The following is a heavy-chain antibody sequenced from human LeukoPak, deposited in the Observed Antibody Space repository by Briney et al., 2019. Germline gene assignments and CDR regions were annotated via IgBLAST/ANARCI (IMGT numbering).Heavy chain of an antibody. CDR1: GGSFNLYS. D-gene: IGHD1-26*01. CDR2: IGHGGSI. CDR3: ASRETFYFYYMDV. Sequence: PSETLSLTFTVSGGSFNLYSWTWIRQPPGKGLEWIAEIGHGGSINFNPSLKSRVTVSLDTSKNQFSLSLSSVTAADTAVYYCASRETFYFYYMDVWGNGTTVTVSS. V-gene: IGHV4-34*01. J-gene: IGHJ6*03.